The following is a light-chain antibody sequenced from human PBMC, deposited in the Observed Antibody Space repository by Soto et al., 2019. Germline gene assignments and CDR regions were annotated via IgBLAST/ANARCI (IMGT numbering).Light chain of an antibody. CDR3: QQRSNWPLT. CDR2: DAS. Sequence: EIVSRQTPATLSLTPGERATLSCRSSQCVTSSLAWYQQRPGQAPRLLIYDASNRTTGIPARFSGSGSGTDFTLTISSLEPEDFGVYYCQQRSNWPLTFGGGTKVDI. CDR1: QCVTSS. V-gene: IGKV3-11*01. J-gene: IGKJ4*01.